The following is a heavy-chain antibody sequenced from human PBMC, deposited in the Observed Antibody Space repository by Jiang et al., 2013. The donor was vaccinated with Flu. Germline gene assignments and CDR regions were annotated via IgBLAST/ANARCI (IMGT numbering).Heavy chain of an antibody. J-gene: IGHJ5*02. Sequence: GSGLVKPSETLSLTCSVSGVSISSYYWSWIRQPPGKGLEWIGYMHYSGNTNYNPSLKSRVTISVDTSKNQFSLKLSSVTAADTAVYYCARDREGGSWFDPWGQGTLVTVSS. CDR1: GVSISSYY. D-gene: IGHD3-16*01. CDR3: ARDREGGSWFDP. V-gene: IGHV4-59*01. CDR2: MHYSGNT.